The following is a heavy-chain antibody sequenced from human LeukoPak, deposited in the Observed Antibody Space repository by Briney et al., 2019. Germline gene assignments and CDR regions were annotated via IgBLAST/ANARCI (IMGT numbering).Heavy chain of an antibody. Sequence: ASVKVSCKASGYTFTSYAMHWVRQAPGQRLQWMAWINAGNGNTKYSQKFQGRVTITMDTSASTAYMELSSLRSEDTAVYYCARDWGTYCSSTSCYQHHYGDYHLRWFDPWGQGTLVTVSS. CDR3: ARDWGTYCSSTSCYQHHYGDYHLRWFDP. V-gene: IGHV1-3*01. J-gene: IGHJ5*02. CDR1: GYTFTSYA. CDR2: INAGNGNT. D-gene: IGHD2-2*01.